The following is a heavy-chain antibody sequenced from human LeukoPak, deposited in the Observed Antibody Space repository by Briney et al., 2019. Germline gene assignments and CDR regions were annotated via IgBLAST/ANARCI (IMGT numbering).Heavy chain of an antibody. CDR1: GFTFSYHY. D-gene: IGHD6-19*01. J-gene: IGHJ4*02. Sequence: PGGSLRLSCATSGFTFSYHYMSWVRQAPGKGLEWVAVISYDGSNKYYADSVKGRFTISRDNSKNTLYLQMNSLRAEDTAVYYCAKVGTVAGGFDYWGQGTLVTVSS. V-gene: IGHV3-30*18. CDR3: AKVGTVAGGFDY. CDR2: ISYDGSNK.